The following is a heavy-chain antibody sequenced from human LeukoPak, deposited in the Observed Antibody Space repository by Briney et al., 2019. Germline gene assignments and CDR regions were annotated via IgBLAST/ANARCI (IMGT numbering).Heavy chain of an antibody. D-gene: IGHD5-18*01. CDR3: ARDYSDGYNRRDAFDI. J-gene: IGHJ3*02. CDR2: INPKSGAT. CDR1: GYSFSDFY. V-gene: IGHV1-2*02. Sequence: ASVKVSCKASGYSFSDFYIHWIRHAPGQALEWMGWINPKSGATTYAERFRGRVTMTRDTSFNTVYLELASLHSDDTAVFYCARDYSDGYNRRDAFDIWGQGTTLIVSS.